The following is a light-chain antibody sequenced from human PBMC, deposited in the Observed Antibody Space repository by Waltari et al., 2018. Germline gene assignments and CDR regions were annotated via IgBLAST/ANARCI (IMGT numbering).Light chain of an antibody. CDR2: LAS. CDR3: QQYYNIPYT. Sequence: DIVMTQSPDSLAVSLGERATINCKSSQSLLYSSNNKYYLAWYRQKPGQPTKLLIYLASTRESGVPDRFSGSGSGTDFTLTISSLQAEDVAVYYCQQYYNIPYTFGQGTKLEIK. J-gene: IGKJ2*01. CDR1: QSLLYSSNNKYY. V-gene: IGKV4-1*01.